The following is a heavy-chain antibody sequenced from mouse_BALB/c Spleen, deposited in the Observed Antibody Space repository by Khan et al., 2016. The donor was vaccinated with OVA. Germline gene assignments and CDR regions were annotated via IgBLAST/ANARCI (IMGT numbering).Heavy chain of an antibody. D-gene: IGHD1-1*01. CDR2: ISYSGNP. CDR1: GYSITTDYA. Sequence: EVQLQESGPGLVKPSQSLSLTCTVTGYSITTDYAWNLIRHFPGNKLEWMGYISYSGNPTYNPSLKSRISITRDTSKNQFFLQLKSVTTEDTARYYCARVYGGDFDYWGQGTTLTVSS. V-gene: IGHV3-2*02. CDR3: ARVYGGDFDY. J-gene: IGHJ2*01.